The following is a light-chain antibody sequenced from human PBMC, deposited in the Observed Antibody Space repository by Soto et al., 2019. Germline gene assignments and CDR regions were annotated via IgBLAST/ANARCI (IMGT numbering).Light chain of an antibody. CDR3: SSFSSISSEQGATYV. J-gene: IGLJ1*01. CDR1: SSDVGGYNY. V-gene: IGLV2-14*01. CDR2: EVS. Sequence: QSALAQPASVSGSPGQSITISCIGSSSDVGGYNYVSWYQHHPGRVPKPMIFEVSDRPSGVSSRFSGSKSGNTAYLTISGLQAEDEDDYYCSSFSSISSEQGATYVFGTGTTVTVL.